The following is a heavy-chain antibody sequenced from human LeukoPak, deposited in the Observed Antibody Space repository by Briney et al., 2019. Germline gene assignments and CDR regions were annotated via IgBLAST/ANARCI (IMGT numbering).Heavy chain of an antibody. CDR1: GGTFSSYA. Sequence: GASVKVSCKASGGTFSSYAISWVRQAPGQGLEWMGWMNPNSGNTGYAQKFQGRVTITRNTSISTAYMELSSLRSEDTAVYYCARGRAEFDPWGQGTLVTVSS. CDR3: ARGRAEFDP. J-gene: IGHJ5*02. D-gene: IGHD6-19*01. V-gene: IGHV1-8*03. CDR2: MNPNSGNT.